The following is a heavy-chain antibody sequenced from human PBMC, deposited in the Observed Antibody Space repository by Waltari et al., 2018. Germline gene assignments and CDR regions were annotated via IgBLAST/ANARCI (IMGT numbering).Heavy chain of an antibody. J-gene: IGHJ5*02. CDR1: GYSISSGYY. CDR2: IYHSGST. CDR3: ARPYYGSGRDSWFDP. V-gene: IGHV4-38-2*01. Sequence: QVQLQESGPGLVKPSETLSLTCAVSGYSISSGYYWGWIRQPPGKGLEWIGSIYHSGSTYYNPSLKSRVTISVDTSKNQFSLKLSSVTAADTAVYYCARPYYGSGRDSWFDPWGQGTLVTVSS. D-gene: IGHD3-10*01.